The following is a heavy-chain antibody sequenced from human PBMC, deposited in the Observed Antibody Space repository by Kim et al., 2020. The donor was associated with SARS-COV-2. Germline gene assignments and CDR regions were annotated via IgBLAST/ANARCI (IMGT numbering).Heavy chain of an antibody. V-gene: IGHV3-9*01. J-gene: IGHJ4*02. CDR1: GFTFDDYA. CDR2: ISWNSGSI. D-gene: IGHD6-13*01. CDR3: AKVGPQLAPFDY. Sequence: GGSLRLSCAASGFTFDDYAMHWVRQAPGKGLEWVSGISWNSGSIGYADSVKGRFTISRDNAKNSLYLQMNSLRAEDTALYYCAKVGPQLAPFDYWGQGTLVTVSS.